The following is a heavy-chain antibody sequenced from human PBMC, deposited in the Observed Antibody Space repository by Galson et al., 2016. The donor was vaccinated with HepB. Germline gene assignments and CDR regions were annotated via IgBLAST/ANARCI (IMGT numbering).Heavy chain of an antibody. CDR3: AKSGRTVATFDY. D-gene: IGHD5-12*01. V-gene: IGHV3-23*01. CDR1: GFTFSNYA. CDR2: ISGSGGST. J-gene: IGHJ4*02. Sequence: SLRLSCAASGFTFSNYAMNWVRQAPGKGLEWVSGISGSGGSTSYTDSVKGRFTISRDNSKNTLYLQVNSLRAEDTAVYYCAKSGRTVATFDYWGQGTLVTVPS.